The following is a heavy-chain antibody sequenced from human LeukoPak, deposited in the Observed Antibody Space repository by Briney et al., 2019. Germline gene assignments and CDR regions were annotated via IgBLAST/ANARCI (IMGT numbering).Heavy chain of an antibody. V-gene: IGHV3-48*03. CDR1: GFIFSSHE. D-gene: IGHD6-19*01. J-gene: IGHJ4*02. CDR3: AIDRYSSGWYTFDY. Sequence: GGSLRLSCAASGFIFSSHEMNWVRQAPGKGLEWVSYISGSGSTTYYADSVKGRFTISRDNAKNSLDLQMNSLRAEDTAAYYCAIDRYSSGWYTFDYWGQGTLVTVSS. CDR2: ISGSGSTT.